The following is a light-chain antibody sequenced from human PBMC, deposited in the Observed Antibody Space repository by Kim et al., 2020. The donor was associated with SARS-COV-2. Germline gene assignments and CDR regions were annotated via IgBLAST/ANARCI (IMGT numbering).Light chain of an antibody. Sequence: DIQMTQSPSSVSASVGDRVTITCQASQDISKYLNWYQQKPGKAPKLLIYDSSTLETGVPSRFRGNGSGTHYTFTITSLQPDDFATYYCQQYDNLPPLTFGGGTKVEIK. CDR2: DSS. J-gene: IGKJ4*01. V-gene: IGKV1-33*01. CDR3: QQYDNLPPLT. CDR1: QDISKY.